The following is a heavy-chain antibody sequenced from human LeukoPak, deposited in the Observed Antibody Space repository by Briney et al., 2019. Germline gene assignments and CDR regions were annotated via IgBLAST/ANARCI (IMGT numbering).Heavy chain of an antibody. V-gene: IGHV4-30-4*01. D-gene: IGHD3-10*01. Sequence: SETLSLTCTVSGGSISSGDYYWSWIRQPPGKGLEWIGYIYYSGSTYYNPSLKSRVTISVDTSKNQFSLKLSSVTAADTAVYYCARNYYYGSGKHPWFDPWGQGTLVTVSS. CDR1: GGSISSGDYY. CDR2: IYYSGST. J-gene: IGHJ5*02. CDR3: ARNYYYGSGKHPWFDP.